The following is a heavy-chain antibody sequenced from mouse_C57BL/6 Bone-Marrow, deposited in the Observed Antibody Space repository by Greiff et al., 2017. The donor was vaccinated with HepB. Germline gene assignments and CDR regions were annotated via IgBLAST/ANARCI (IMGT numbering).Heavy chain of an antibody. D-gene: IGHD1-1*01. Sequence: VQLQQSGAELVKPGASVKMSCKASGYTFTSYWITWVKQRPGQGLEWIGDIYPGSGSTNYNEKFKSKATLTVDTSSSTAYMQLSSLTSEDSAVYYCASLITTVVATNYWGQGTTLTVSS. CDR3: ASLITTVVATNY. CDR2: IYPGSGST. J-gene: IGHJ2*01. V-gene: IGHV1-55*01. CDR1: GYTFTSYW.